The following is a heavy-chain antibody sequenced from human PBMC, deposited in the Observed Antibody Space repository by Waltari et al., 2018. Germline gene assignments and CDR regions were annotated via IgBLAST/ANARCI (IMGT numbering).Heavy chain of an antibody. V-gene: IGHV5-51*01. CDR1: GYSFANFW. D-gene: IGHD3-10*01. Sequence: EVQLVQSGAEVKKPGESLKISCKTSGYSFANFWIGWVRQMPGKGLEWMGIIYPADSDANYSPSFQGQVTFSANTSINSAYLQWSSLRSSDTAIYYCARLSTKQPRGDWFDSWGQGTLVTVSS. CDR3: ARLSTKQPRGDWFDS. J-gene: IGHJ5*01. CDR2: IYPADSDA.